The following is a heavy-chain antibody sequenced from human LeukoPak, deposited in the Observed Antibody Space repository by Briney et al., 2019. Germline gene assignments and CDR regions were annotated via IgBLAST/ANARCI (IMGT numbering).Heavy chain of an antibody. CDR2: IKQDGSEK. V-gene: IGHV3-7*01. J-gene: IGHJ4*02. D-gene: IGHD6-19*01. Sequence: GGSLRLSCAASGFTFSSYWMSWVRQAPGKGLEWVANIKQDGSEKYHVDSVRGRFTISRDNAENSLYLQMNSLRGEDTAVYFCARAGYSSGWDYWGQGTLVTVSS. CDR1: GFTFSSYW. CDR3: ARAGYSSGWDY.